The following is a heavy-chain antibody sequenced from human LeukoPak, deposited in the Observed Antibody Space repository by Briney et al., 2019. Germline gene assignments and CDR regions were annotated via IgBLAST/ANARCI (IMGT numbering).Heavy chain of an antibody. CDR3: ARFQGGSFDY. CDR1: GFTFSTYN. D-gene: IGHD2-15*01. CDR2: IYYSGST. J-gene: IGHJ4*02. V-gene: IGHV4-59*05. Sequence: GSLRLSCAASGFTFSTYNMNWVRQAPGKGLEWIGSIYYSGSTYYNPSLKSRVTISVDTSKNQFSLKLSSVTAADTAVYYCARFQGGSFDYWGQGTLVTVSS.